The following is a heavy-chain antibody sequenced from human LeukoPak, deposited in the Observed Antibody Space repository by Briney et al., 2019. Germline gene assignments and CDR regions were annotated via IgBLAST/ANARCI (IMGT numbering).Heavy chain of an antibody. V-gene: IGHV3-23*01. CDR1: GFTVSTNY. CDR3: AKDRRIQLWLGFDY. CDR2: ISGSGGST. D-gene: IGHD5-18*01. Sequence: GGSLRLSCAASGFTVSTNYMSWVRQAPGKGLEWVSAISGSGGSTYYADSVKGRFTISRDNSKNTLYLQMNSLRAEDTAVYYCAKDRRIQLWLGFDYWGQGTLVTVSS. J-gene: IGHJ4*02.